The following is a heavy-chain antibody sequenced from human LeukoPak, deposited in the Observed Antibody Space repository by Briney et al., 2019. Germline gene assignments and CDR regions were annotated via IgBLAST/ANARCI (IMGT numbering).Heavy chain of an antibody. CDR3: ARGASSSFPTG. V-gene: IGHV1-69*04. J-gene: IGHJ4*02. D-gene: IGHD6-13*01. Sequence: ASVKVSCKASGGTFSSYAISWVRQAPGQGLEWMGRIIPILGIANHAQKFQGRVAITADKSTSTAYMELSSLRSEDTAVYYCARGASSSFPTGWGQGTLVTVSS. CDR1: GGTFSSYA. CDR2: IIPILGIA.